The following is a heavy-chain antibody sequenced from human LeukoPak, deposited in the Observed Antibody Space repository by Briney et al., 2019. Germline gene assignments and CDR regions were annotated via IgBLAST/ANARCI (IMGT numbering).Heavy chain of an antibody. CDR3: ARVGWGLFDY. CDR2: ISSSGSTI. J-gene: IGHJ4*02. CDR1: GFXFSSYW. Sequence: PGGSLRLSCAASGFXFSSYWINWVRQAPGKGLEWVSYISSSGSTIYYADSVKGRFTISRDNAKNSLYLQMNSLRAEDTAVYYCARVGWGLFDYWGQGTLVTVSS. V-gene: IGHV3-48*04. D-gene: IGHD7-27*01.